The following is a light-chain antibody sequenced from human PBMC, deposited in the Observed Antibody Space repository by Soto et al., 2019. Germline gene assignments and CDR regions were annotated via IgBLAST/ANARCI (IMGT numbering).Light chain of an antibody. V-gene: IGLV1-40*01. Sequence: VPGQRVTISCTGSSSNIGAGYDVHWYQQLPGTAPKLLIYGNSNRPSGVPDRFSGSKSGTSASLAITGLQAEDEADYYCQSYDSSLSGSIVFGTGTKVTVL. CDR2: GNS. CDR3: QSYDSSLSGSIV. CDR1: SSNIGAGYD. J-gene: IGLJ1*01.